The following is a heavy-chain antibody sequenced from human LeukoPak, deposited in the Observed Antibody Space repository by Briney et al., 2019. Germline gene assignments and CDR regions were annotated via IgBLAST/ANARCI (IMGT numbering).Heavy chain of an antibody. Sequence: GGSLRLSCAASGLTFSSYAMHWVRQAPGKGLEWVAVISYDGSNKYYADSVKGRFTISRDNSKNTLYLQMNSLRAEDTAVYYCARDPTSLHYDSSGSNWFDPWGQGTLVTVSS. CDR2: ISYDGSNK. D-gene: IGHD3-22*01. CDR3: ARDPTSLHYDSSGSNWFDP. V-gene: IGHV3-30*04. J-gene: IGHJ5*02. CDR1: GLTFSSYA.